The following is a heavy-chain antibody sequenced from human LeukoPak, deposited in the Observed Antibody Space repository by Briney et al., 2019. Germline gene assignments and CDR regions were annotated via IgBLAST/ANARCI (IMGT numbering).Heavy chain of an antibody. D-gene: IGHD6-13*01. J-gene: IGHJ4*02. V-gene: IGHV3-23*01. CDR2: ISHSGDET. Sequence: GGSLRLSCAASGFTFSNYAMSWVRQAPGKGLEWVSAISHSGDETFYADSVKGRFTISRDNSKNTLYLQMNSLRVDDTAVYYCAQLNPIAAAGSLDFDYWGQGTLVTVSS. CDR1: GFTFSNYA. CDR3: AQLNPIAAAGSLDFDY.